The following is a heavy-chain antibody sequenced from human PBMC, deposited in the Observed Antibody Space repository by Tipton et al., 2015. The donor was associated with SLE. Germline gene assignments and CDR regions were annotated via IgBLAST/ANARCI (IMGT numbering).Heavy chain of an antibody. D-gene: IGHD3-3*01. CDR3: AGPITYYDFWSGYQYYFDY. CDR2: IKQDGSEK. V-gene: IGHV3-7*03. Sequence: GSLRLSCAASGFTFSSYWMSWVRQAPGKGLEWVANIKQDGSEKYYVDSVKGRFTISRDNAKNSLYLQMNSLRAEDTAVYYCAGPITYYDFWSGYQYYFDYWGQGTLVAVSS. J-gene: IGHJ4*02. CDR1: GFTFSSYW.